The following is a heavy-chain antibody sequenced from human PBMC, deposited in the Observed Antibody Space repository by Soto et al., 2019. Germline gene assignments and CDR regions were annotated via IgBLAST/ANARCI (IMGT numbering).Heavy chain of an antibody. D-gene: IGHD2-2*01. CDR2: IYYSGST. J-gene: IGHJ4*02. V-gene: IGHV4-39*01. CDR1: GGSISSSSYY. CDR3: ARHPRVLDCSSTSCYAGFIAVAGTGFDY. Sequence: QLQLQESGPGLVKPSETLSLTCTVSGGSISSSSYYWGWIRQPPGKGLEWIGSIYYSGSTYYNPSLKSRVTISVDTSKNQFSLKLSSVTAADTAVYYCARHPRVLDCSSTSCYAGFIAVAGTGFDYWGQGTLVTVSS.